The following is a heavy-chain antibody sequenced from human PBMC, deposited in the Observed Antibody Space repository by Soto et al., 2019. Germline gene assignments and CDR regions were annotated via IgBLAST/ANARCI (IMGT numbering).Heavy chain of an antibody. CDR1: GGSISSYY. CDR3: ARGGGVYYFDY. V-gene: IGHV4-59*01. CDR2: IYYSGIT. Sequence: SETLSLTCTVSGGSISSYYWSWIRQPPGKGLEWIGYIYYSGITDYNPSLKSRVTISVDTSKIQFSLKLSSVTAADTAVYYCARGGGVYYFDYWGQGTLVTVSS. D-gene: IGHD2-8*02. J-gene: IGHJ4*02.